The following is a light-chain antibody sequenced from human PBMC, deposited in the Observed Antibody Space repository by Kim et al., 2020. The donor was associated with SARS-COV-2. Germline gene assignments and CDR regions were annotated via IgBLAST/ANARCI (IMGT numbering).Light chain of an antibody. CDR2: DVS. CDR3: YSYTRSTTPYV. CDR1: ATDLGGFHY. V-gene: IGLV2-14*03. Sequence: QSIPSSGTGTATDLGGFHYVSWYQQHPGKAPKLMIYDVSHRPSGVSNRFSGSKSANTASLTISGLQADDEADYYCYSYTRSTTPYVFGSGTKVTVL. J-gene: IGLJ1*01.